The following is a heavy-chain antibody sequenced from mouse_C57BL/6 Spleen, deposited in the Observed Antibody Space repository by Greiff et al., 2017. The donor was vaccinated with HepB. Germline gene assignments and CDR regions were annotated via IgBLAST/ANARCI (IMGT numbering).Heavy chain of an antibody. D-gene: IGHD1-1*01. J-gene: IGHJ4*01. Sequence: EVKVVESGGGLVKPGGSLKLSCAASGFTFSSYAMSWVRQTPEKRLEWVATISDGGSYTYYPDNVKGRFTISRDNAKNNLYLQMSHLKSEDTAMYYCARDPNYYGSSYLYAMDYWGQGTSVTVSS. V-gene: IGHV5-4*01. CDR2: ISDGGSYT. CDR3: ARDPNYYGSSYLYAMDY. CDR1: GFTFSSYA.